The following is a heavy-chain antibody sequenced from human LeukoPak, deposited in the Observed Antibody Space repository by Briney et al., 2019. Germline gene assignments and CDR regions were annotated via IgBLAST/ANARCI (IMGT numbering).Heavy chain of an antibody. CDR3: ARWAGYSTTWYGLFDY. J-gene: IGHJ4*02. D-gene: IGHD6-13*01. CDR1: GFTFSSYA. V-gene: IGHV3-23*01. CDR2: ISGSDST. Sequence: QAGGSLRLSCAASGFTFSSYAMSWVRQAPGKGLEWVSAISGSDSTYYADSVKGRFTISRDNSKNTLYLQMNSLRAEDTAVYYCARWAGYSTTWYGLFDYWGQGTLVTVSS.